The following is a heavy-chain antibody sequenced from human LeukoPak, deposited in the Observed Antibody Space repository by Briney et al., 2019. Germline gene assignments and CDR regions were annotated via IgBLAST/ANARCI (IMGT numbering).Heavy chain of an antibody. CDR2: ISGSGVTT. V-gene: IGHV3-23*01. CDR1: GFTFSSYS. CDR3: AKDRVGATLYFDY. Sequence: PGGSLRLSCAASGFTFSSYSMNWVRQAPGKGLEWVSAISGSGVTTYYAGSVKGRFTISRDNSKNTLYLQMNSLRAEDTAVYYCAKDRVGATLYFDYWGQGTLVTVSS. J-gene: IGHJ4*02. D-gene: IGHD1-26*01.